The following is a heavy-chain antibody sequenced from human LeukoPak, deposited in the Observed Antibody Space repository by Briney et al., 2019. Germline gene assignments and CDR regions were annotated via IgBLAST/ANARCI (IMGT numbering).Heavy chain of an antibody. CDR3: AGSFERYFDY. CDR1: GGSISSYY. CDR2: IYYSGST. D-gene: IGHD3-16*01. Sequence: KPSETLSLTCTVSGGSISSYYWSWIRQPPGKGLEWIGYIYYSGSTNYNPSLKSRVTISVDTSKNQFSLKLSSVTAADTAVYYCAGSFERYFDYWGQGTLVTVSS. V-gene: IGHV4-59*01. J-gene: IGHJ4*02.